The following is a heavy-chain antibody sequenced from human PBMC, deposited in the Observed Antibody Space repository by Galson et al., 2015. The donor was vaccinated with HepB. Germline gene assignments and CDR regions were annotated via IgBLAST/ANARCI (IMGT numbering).Heavy chain of an antibody. J-gene: IGHJ6*02. CDR1: GFSFMSHS. CDR3: ARNPASYDYYNMDV. V-gene: IGHV3-48*01. Sequence: SLRLSCAAFGFSFMSHSMNWVRHSPGKGLEWLAYISPGGTKYYAGSARGRFTISRDNVQKSKYLHMSSLRVEDTAVYYCARNPASYDYYNMDVWGQGTTVTVS. D-gene: IGHD3-3*01. CDR2: ISPGGTK.